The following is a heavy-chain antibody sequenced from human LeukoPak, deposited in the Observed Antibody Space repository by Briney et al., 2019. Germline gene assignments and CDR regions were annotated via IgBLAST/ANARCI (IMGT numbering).Heavy chain of an antibody. CDR3: ARDSGSSSTRRGYYYGMDV. Sequence: KPSQTLSLTCTVSGGSISSSSYYWGWIRQPPGKGLEWIGSIYYSGSTYYNPSLKSRVTISVDTSKNQFSLKLSSVTAADTAVYYCARDSGSSSTRRGYYYGMDVWGQGTTVTVSS. CDR1: GGSISSSSYY. CDR2: IYYSGST. D-gene: IGHD1-26*01. V-gene: IGHV4-39*02. J-gene: IGHJ6*02.